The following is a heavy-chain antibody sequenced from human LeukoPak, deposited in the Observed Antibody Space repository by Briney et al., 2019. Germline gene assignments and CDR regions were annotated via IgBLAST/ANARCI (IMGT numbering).Heavy chain of an antibody. V-gene: IGHV4-34*01. CDR3: AREGSGWYANFWFDP. CDR1: GGSFSGYY. CDR2: INHSGST. J-gene: IGHJ5*02. D-gene: IGHD6-19*01. Sequence: ASETLSLTCAVYGGSFSGYYWSWIRQPPGKGLEWIGEINHSGSTNYNPSLKSRVTISVDTSKNQFSLKLSPVTAADTAVYYCAREGSGWYANFWFDPWGQGTLVTVSS.